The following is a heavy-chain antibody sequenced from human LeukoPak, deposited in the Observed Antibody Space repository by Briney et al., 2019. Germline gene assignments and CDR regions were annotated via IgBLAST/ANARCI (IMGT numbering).Heavy chain of an antibody. J-gene: IGHJ4*02. D-gene: IGHD4-17*01. CDR2: ISGSGGST. Sequence: GGSLRLSCVASEFTFSSYAISWVRQAPGKGLEWVSLISGSGGSTYYADSVKGRFTISRDNSKNTLYLQMNSLRAEDTAVYYCARDDGDLGWWGQGTLVTVSS. V-gene: IGHV3-23*01. CDR1: EFTFSSYA. CDR3: ARDDGDLGW.